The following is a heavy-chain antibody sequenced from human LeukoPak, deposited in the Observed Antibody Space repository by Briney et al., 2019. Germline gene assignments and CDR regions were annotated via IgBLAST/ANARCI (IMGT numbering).Heavy chain of an antibody. CDR2: IYTSGST. V-gene: IGHV4-4*09. Sequence: PSETLSLTCTVSGGSISSYYWSWIRQPPGKGLEWIRYIYTSGSTNYNPSLKSRVTISVDTSKNQFSLKLSSVTAADTAVYYCARHAPMPPFRYFDYWGQGTLVTVSS. CDR3: ARHAPMPPFRYFDY. D-gene: IGHD2-2*01. J-gene: IGHJ4*02. CDR1: GGSISSYY.